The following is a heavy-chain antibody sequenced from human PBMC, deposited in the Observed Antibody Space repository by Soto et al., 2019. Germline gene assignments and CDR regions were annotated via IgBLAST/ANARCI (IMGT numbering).Heavy chain of an antibody. CDR2: IIPLFNAT. CDR3: AINAERNAQKFDF. CDR1: GGIFKNFD. Sequence: SVKVSCKTSGGIFKNFDIGWVRQSPGQGLEWMGEIIPLFNATNYAQKFRGRVTVTADESTGTAYMELTRLTYDDTAVYFCAINAERNAQKFDFWGQGTLVTVSS. J-gene: IGHJ4*02. D-gene: IGHD2-2*01. V-gene: IGHV1-69*13.